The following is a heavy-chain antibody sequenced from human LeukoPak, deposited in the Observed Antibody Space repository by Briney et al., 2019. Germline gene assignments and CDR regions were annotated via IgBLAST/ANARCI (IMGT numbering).Heavy chain of an antibody. J-gene: IGHJ4*02. CDR1: WFTVSSNY. CDR3: ARDGPGYYFDY. CDR2: IYSGGST. V-gene: IGHV3-53*01. Sequence: PGGSLRLSCAASWFTVSSNYMSWVRQAPGKGLEWVSVIYSGGSTYYADSVKGRCTISRDNSKNTLYLQMNSLRAEDTAVYYCARDGPGYYFDYWGQGTLVTVSS.